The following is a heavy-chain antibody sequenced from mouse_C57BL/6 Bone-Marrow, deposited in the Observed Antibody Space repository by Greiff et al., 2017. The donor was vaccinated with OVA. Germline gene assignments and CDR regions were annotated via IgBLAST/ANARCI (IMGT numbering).Heavy chain of an antibody. Sequence: EVKLVESGPGLVKPSQSLSLTCSVTGYSITSGYYWNWIRQFPGNKLEWMGYISYDGSNNYNPSLKNRISITRDTSKNQFFLKLNSVTTEDTATYYCAKANWGRGDYWGQGTSVTVSS. CDR2: ISYDGSN. J-gene: IGHJ4*01. V-gene: IGHV3-6*01. CDR3: AKANWGRGDY. CDR1: GYSITSGYY. D-gene: IGHD4-1*01.